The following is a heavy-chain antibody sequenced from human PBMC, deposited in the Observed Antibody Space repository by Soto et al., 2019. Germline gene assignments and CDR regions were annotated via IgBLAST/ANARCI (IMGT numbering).Heavy chain of an antibody. J-gene: IGHJ4*02. CDR1: GFTFSSYG. CDR2: IWYDGSNK. V-gene: IGHV3-33*01. CDR3: ARDQGVLYGDYSGGID. Sequence: QVQLVESGGGVVQPGRSLRLSCAASGFTFSSYGMHWVRQAPGKGLEWVAVIWYDGSNKYYADSVKGRFTISRDNSKNTLYLQMNSLRAEDTAVYYCARDQGVLYGDYSGGIDWGQGTLVTVSS. D-gene: IGHD4-17*01.